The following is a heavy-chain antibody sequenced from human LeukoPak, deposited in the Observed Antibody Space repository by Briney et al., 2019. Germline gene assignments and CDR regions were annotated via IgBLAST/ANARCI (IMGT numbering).Heavy chain of an antibody. V-gene: IGHV3-49*04. CDR3: TRTRISSGRRFDY. D-gene: IGHD6-19*01. J-gene: IGHJ4*02. Sequence: GGSLRLSCAGSGFTFNNYWVNWVRQAPGKGLEWVGVIRSTSFGGTTEYAASVNGRFTISRDDSKSVAYLQMNSLKAEDTAVYYCTRTRISSGRRFDYWGQGTLVTVSS. CDR2: IRSTSFGGTT. CDR1: GFTFNNYW.